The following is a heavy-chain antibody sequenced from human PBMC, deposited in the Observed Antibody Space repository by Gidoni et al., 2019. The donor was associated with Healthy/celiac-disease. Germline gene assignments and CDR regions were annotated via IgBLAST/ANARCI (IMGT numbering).Heavy chain of an antibody. CDR1: GFTFSSYS. CDR2: ISSSSSYI. V-gene: IGHV3-21*01. J-gene: IGHJ3*02. CDR3: ARDSASDAFDI. Sequence: EVQLVESGGGLVKPGGSRRLSCAASGFTFSSYSMNWVRQAPGKGLEWVSSISSSSSYIYYADSVKGRFTISRDNAKNSLYLQMNSLRAEDTAVYYCARDSASDAFDIWGQGTMVTVSS.